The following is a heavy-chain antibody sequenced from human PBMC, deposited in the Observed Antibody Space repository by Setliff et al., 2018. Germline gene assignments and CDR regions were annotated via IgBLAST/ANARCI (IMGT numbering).Heavy chain of an antibody. CDR1: GGSISSGDYY. J-gene: IGHJ3*02. CDR3: ARDLAVAGYYGAVDI. Sequence: SETLSLTCTVSGGSISSGDYYWSWIRQPPGKGLEWIGYIYYSGSTYYNPSLKSRVTISVDTSKNQFSLKLSSVTAADTAVYYCARDLAVAGYYGAVDIGGQGTMVTVSS. CDR2: IYYSGST. D-gene: IGHD6-19*01. V-gene: IGHV4-30-4*08.